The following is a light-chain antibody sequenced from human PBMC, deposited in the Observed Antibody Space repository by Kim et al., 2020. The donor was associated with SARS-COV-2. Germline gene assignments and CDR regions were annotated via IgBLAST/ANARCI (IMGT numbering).Light chain of an antibody. V-gene: IGLV3-19*01. CDR3: SSRDSSGNHVV. CDR1: SLRSYY. CDR2: GKN. Sequence: LGQTISITCQGDSLRSYYAGWYQQKPGQAPILVIYGKNNRPSGIPDGFSGSSSGNTASLTITGAQAEDEADYYCSSRDSSGNHVVFGGGTQLTVL. J-gene: IGLJ2*01.